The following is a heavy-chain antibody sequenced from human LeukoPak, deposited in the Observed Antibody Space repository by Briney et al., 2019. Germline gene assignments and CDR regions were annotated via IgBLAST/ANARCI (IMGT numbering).Heavy chain of an antibody. J-gene: IGHJ4*02. V-gene: IGHV3-7*03. D-gene: IGHD3-10*01. Sequence: GRSLRLSCAASGFTFSSYGMHWVRQAPGKGLEWVANIKQDGSEKYYVDSVKGRFTISRDNAKNSLYLQMNSLRAEDTAVYYCARDVILDYWGQGTLVTVSS. CDR3: ARDVILDY. CDR2: IKQDGSEK. CDR1: GFTFSSYG.